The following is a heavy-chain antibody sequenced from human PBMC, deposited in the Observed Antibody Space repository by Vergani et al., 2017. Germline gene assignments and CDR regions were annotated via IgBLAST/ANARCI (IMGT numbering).Heavy chain of an antibody. D-gene: IGHD6-6*01. CDR1: GFTVSSNY. CDR2: IYSGGST. CDR3: AREGYRIAARPGYYYYYYMDV. V-gene: IGHV3-53*02. J-gene: IGHJ6*03. Sequence: EVQLVETGGGLIQPGGSLRLSCAASGFTVSSNYMSWVRQAPGKGLEWVSVIYSGGSTYYADSVKGRFTISRDNSKNTLYLQMNSLRADDTAVYYCAREGYRIAARPGYYYYYYMDVWGKGTTVTVSS.